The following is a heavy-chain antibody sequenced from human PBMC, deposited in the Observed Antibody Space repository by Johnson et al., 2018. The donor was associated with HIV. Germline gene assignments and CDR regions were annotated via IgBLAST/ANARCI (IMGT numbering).Heavy chain of an antibody. CDR3: AKVNLRYSVFTGAFDI. V-gene: IGHV3-30*18. D-gene: IGHD1-26*01. CDR2: ISYDGSNK. CDR1: GFSFSSYG. Sequence: VQLVESGGGVVQPGRSLRLSCAASGFSFSSYGIHWVRQAPGKGLEWVAVISYDGSNKYYADSVKGRFTISRDNSKNTLYLQMNSLRAEDTAVYYCAKVNLRYSVFTGAFDIWGQGTMVTVSS. J-gene: IGHJ3*02.